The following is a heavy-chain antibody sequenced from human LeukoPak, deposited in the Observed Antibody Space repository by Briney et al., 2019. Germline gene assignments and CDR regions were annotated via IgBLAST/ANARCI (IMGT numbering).Heavy chain of an antibody. D-gene: IGHD5-12*01. Sequence: GGSLRLSCTTSGFTFGDYAMTWVRQAPGKGLEWVGFIRSKPYGGTAEYAASMEGRFTISRDDSKSIAYLQMNSLKTEDTAVYYCSRFTYSGLYSYYYKDVWGKGTTVTVSS. CDR1: GFTFGDYA. CDR3: SRFTYSGLYSYYYKDV. J-gene: IGHJ6*03. V-gene: IGHV3-49*04. CDR2: IRSKPYGGTA.